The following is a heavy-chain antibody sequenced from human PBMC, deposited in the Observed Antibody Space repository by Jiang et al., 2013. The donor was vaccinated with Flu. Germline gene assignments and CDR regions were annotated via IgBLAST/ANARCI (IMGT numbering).Heavy chain of an antibody. V-gene: IGHV6-1*01. CDR1: GDSVSSNSAA. CDR2: TYYRSKWYN. D-gene: IGHD6-13*01. CDR3: ARDGSGSWYAYRGADAFDI. J-gene: IGHJ3*02. Sequence: QTLSLTCAISGDSVSSNSAAWNWIRQSPSRGLEWLGRTYYRSKWYNDYAVSVKSRITINPDTSKNQFSLQLNSVTPEDTAVYYCARDGSGSWYAYRGADAFDIWGQGTMVTVSS.